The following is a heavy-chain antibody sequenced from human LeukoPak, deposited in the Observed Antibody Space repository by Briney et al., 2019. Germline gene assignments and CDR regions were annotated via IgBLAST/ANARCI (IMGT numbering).Heavy chain of an antibody. D-gene: IGHD1-20*01. CDR3: ARDGITGTEGVDY. CDR2: IYYSGST. V-gene: IGHV4-31*03. Sequence: TSQTLSLTCTVSGGSISSGGYYWSWIRQHPGKGLEWIGYIYYSGSTYYNPSLKSRVTISVDTSKNQFSLKLSSVTAADTAVYYCARDGITGTEGVDYWGQGTLVTVSS. J-gene: IGHJ4*02. CDR1: GGSISSGGYY.